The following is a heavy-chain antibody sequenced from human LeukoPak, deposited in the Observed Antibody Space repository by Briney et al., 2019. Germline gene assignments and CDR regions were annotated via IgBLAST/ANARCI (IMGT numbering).Heavy chain of an antibody. V-gene: IGHV4-59*01. CDR1: GGSISSYY. CDR3: AREGPSFWSGPDYGMDV. D-gene: IGHD3-3*01. CDR2: IYYSGST. Sequence: TSETLSLTCTVSGGSISSYYWSWIRQPPGKGLEWIGYIYYSGSTNYNPSLKSRVTISVDTSKNQFSLKLSSVTAADTAVYYCAREGPSFWSGPDYGMDVWGQGTTVTVSS. J-gene: IGHJ6*02.